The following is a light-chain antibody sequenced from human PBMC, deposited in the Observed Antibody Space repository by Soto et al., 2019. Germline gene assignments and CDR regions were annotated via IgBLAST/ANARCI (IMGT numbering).Light chain of an antibody. V-gene: IGLV1-51*01. Sequence: QSVLTQPPSVSAAPGQTVTISCSGSSSNVGHESVSWYQSLPGTAPKLLIYDNYKRPSGIPDRFSGSKSGTSATLGITGLQTGDEADYYCGTWDSTLNVWVFGGGTKRPS. CDR3: GTWDSTLNVWV. CDR2: DNY. J-gene: IGLJ3*02. CDR1: SSNVGHES.